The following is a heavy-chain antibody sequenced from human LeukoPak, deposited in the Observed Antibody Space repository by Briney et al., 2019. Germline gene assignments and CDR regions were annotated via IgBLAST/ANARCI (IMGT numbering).Heavy chain of an antibody. CDR2: LYHPDST. Sequence: SGTLSLTCAVSGYPINSSYYWGWVRQPPGKGLEWIGSLYHPDSTYYNPSLESPVTMSVDTSRNQFSLKLSFVTAADTAVYYCARQYDSYFYYYLDLWGTGTTVTVSS. D-gene: IGHD2-2*01. J-gene: IGHJ6*03. CDR1: GYPINSSYY. V-gene: IGHV4-38-2*01. CDR3: ARQYDSYFYYYLDL.